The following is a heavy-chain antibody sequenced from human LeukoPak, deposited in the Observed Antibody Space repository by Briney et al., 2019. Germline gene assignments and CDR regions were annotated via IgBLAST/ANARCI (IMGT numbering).Heavy chain of an antibody. CDR3: ARASLIKDAFDI. CDR1: GGSFSGYY. Sequence: SETLSLTCAVYGGSFSGYYWSWIRQPPGKGLEWIGEINHSGSTNYNPSLKSRVTISVDTSKNQFSLKLSSVTAADTAVYYCARASLIKDAFDIWGQGTMVTVSS. V-gene: IGHV4-34*01. J-gene: IGHJ3*02. CDR2: INHSGST. D-gene: IGHD3-10*01.